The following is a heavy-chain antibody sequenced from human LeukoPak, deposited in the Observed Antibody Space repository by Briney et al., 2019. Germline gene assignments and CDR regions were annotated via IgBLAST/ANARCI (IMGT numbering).Heavy chain of an antibody. D-gene: IGHD3-3*01. CDR2: ISGSGGST. CDR3: ATSVGFSYDEHFQH. CDR1: GFTFSSYA. V-gene: IGHV3-23*01. J-gene: IGHJ1*01. Sequence: PGGSLRLSCAASGFTFSSYAMSWVRQAPGKGLEWVSAISGSGGSTYYADSVKGRFTISRDNSKNTLYLQMNSLRAEDTAVYYCATSVGFSYDEHFQHWGQGTLVTVSS.